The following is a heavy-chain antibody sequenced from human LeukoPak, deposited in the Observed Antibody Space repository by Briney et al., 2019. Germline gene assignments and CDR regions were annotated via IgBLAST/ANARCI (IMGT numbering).Heavy chain of an antibody. CDR3: ARDRTPPRIAVAGTIDY. CDR2: ISYDGSNK. J-gene: IGHJ4*02. V-gene: IGHV3-30-3*01. D-gene: IGHD6-19*01. Sequence: PGRSLRLSCAASGFTFSSYAMHWVRQAPGKGLEWVAVISYDGSNKYYADSVKGRFTISRDNSKNTLYPQMNSLRAEDTAVYYCARDRTPPRIAVAGTIDYWGQGTLVTVSS. CDR1: GFTFSSYA.